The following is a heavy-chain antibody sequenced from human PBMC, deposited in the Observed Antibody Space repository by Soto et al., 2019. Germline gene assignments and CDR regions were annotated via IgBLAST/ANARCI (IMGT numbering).Heavy chain of an antibody. CDR1: GFTFSSYS. CDR2: ISSNSSTI. V-gene: IGHV3-48*02. Sequence: EVQLVESGGGLVQPGGSLRLSCAASGFTFSSYSMNWVRQAPGKGLEWVSYISSNSSTIYYSDSVKGGFTISRDKAKNSLYLKMNSLRDEETAVYYCARVGRMDSRDYWGQGALVTVAS. J-gene: IGHJ4*02. D-gene: IGHD2-15*01. CDR3: ARVGRMDSRDY.